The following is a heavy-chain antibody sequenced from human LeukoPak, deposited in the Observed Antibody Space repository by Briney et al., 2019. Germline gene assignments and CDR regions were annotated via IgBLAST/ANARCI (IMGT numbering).Heavy chain of an antibody. Sequence: SVKVSCKASGGTFSSYAISWVRQAPGQGLEWMGGIIPIFGTANYAQKFQGRVTITADESTSTAYMELSSLRSEDTAVYYCARDRSGSYFVIDYWGQGTLVTVSS. CDR1: GGTFSSYA. CDR3: ARDRSGSYFVIDY. D-gene: IGHD1-26*01. V-gene: IGHV1-69*13. J-gene: IGHJ4*02. CDR2: IIPIFGTA.